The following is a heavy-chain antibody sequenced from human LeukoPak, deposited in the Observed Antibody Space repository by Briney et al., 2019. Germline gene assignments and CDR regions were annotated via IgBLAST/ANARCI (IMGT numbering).Heavy chain of an antibody. CDR3: ATCYDSPQYGMDV. Sequence: SETLSLTCTVSGGSISSSSYYWGWIRQPPGKGLEWIGSIYYSGSTYYNPSLKSRVTISVDTSKNQFSLKLSSVTAADTAVYYCATCYDSPQYGMDVWGQGTTVTVSS. J-gene: IGHJ6*02. CDR2: IYYSGST. D-gene: IGHD3-3*01. CDR1: GGSISSSSYY. V-gene: IGHV4-39*01.